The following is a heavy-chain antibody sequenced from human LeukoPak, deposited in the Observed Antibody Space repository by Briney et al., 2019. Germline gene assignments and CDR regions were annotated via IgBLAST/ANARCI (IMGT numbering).Heavy chain of an antibody. J-gene: IGHJ4*02. CDR1: GGSIGSSSYY. D-gene: IGHD4-17*01. CDR3: ARATDYGDYVGEYYFDY. CDR2: IYYSGST. Sequence: PSETLSLTCTVSGGSIGSSSYYWGWIRQPPGKGLEWIGSIYYSGSTYYNPSLKSRVTISVDASKNQFSLKLSSVTAADTAVYYCARATDYGDYVGEYYFDYWGQGTLVTVSS. V-gene: IGHV4-39*07.